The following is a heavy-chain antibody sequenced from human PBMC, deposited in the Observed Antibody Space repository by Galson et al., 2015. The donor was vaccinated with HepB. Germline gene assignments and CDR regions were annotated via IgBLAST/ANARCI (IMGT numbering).Heavy chain of an antibody. V-gene: IGHV7-4-1*02. Sequence: SVKVSCKASGYTFTSYAMNWVRQAPGQGLEWMGWINTNNGNTTYAQCFTGRFVFSLDTSVSTEYLQISSLKAEDTAVYYCARWSSGYCQGCDYWGQGTLVTVSS. CDR2: INTNNGNT. J-gene: IGHJ4*02. CDR1: GYTFTSYA. CDR3: ARWSSGYCQGCDY. D-gene: IGHD3-22*01.